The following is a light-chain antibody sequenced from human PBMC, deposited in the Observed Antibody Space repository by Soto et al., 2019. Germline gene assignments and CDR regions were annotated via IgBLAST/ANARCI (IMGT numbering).Light chain of an antibody. J-gene: IGLJ2*01. CDR3: SAYTSSSTLIV. CDR1: SSDVGGYNH. V-gene: IGLV2-14*01. CDR2: DVS. Sequence: QSALTQPASVSGSPGQSITISCTGTSSDVGGYNHVSWYQQYPGKTPKIMIYDVSNRPSGISYRFSGSKSGNTASLTISGLQGEDEADYYCSAYTSSSTLIVFGGGTKLTVL.